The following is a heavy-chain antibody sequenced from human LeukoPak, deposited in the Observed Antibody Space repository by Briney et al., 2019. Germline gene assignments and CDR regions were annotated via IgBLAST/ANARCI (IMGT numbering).Heavy chain of an antibody. CDR2: ISYDGSNK. Sequence: PGGSLRLSCAASGFTFSSYGMHWVRQAPGKGLEWVAVISYDGSNKYYADSVKGRFTISRDNSKNTLYLQMNSLRAEDTAVYYCAREAYDSSGYYFDYWGQGTLVTVSS. V-gene: IGHV3-30*03. J-gene: IGHJ4*02. CDR3: AREAYDSSGYYFDY. CDR1: GFTFSSYG. D-gene: IGHD3-22*01.